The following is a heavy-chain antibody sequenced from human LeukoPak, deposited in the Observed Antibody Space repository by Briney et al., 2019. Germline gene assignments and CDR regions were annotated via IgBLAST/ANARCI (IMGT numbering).Heavy chain of an antibody. CDR1: GGSISSGSYY. CDR2: IYYSGST. V-gene: IGHV4-39*01. D-gene: IGHD3-3*01. J-gene: IGHJ4*02. CDR3: ARQDRITIFGVVIIRGDY. Sequence: SQTLSLTCTVSGGSISSGSYYWGWIRQPPGKGLEWIGSIYYSGSTYYNPSLKSRVTISVDTSKNQFSLKLSSVTAADTAVYYCARQDRITIFGVVIIRGDYWGQGTLVTVSS.